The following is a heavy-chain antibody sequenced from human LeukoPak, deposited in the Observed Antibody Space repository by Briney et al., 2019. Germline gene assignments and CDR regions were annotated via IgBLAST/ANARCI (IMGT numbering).Heavy chain of an antibody. Sequence: SETPSLTCAVYGGSFSGYYWSWIRQPPGKGLEWVGEINHSGSTNYNPSLKSRVTISVDTSKNQYSLKLSSVTAADTAVYYCARLGLMDVWGKGTTVTVSS. V-gene: IGHV4-34*01. J-gene: IGHJ6*04. CDR3: ARLGLMDV. CDR2: INHSGST. CDR1: GGSFSGYY. D-gene: IGHD3/OR15-3a*01.